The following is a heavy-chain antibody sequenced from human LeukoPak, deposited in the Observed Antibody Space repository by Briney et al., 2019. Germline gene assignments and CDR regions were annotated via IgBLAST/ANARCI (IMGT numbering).Heavy chain of an antibody. D-gene: IGHD6-6*01. Sequence: PSETLSLTCSVSGASITTTNFWWTWIRQSPGRGLEWIGYIHDRGSDKYNPALESRATLSVDTSKNQCSLELNSVTAADTAVYYCARYGLVEFRNAFQYWGQGLLVSVAS. J-gene: IGHJ1*01. CDR3: ARYGLVEFRNAFQY. CDR2: IHDRGSD. CDR1: GASITTTNFW. V-gene: IGHV4-61*01.